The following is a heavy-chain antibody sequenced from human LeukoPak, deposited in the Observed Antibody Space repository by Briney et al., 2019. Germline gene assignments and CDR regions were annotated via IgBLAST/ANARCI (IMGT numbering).Heavy chain of an antibody. Sequence: SETLSLTXTVSGGSISSGSYYWSWIRQPAGKGLEWIGRIYTSGSTNYNPSLKSRVTISVDTSKNQFSLKLSSVTAADTAVYYCARGECSSTSCYTGNYYYYMDVWGKGTMVTVSS. J-gene: IGHJ6*03. CDR3: ARGECSSTSCYTGNYYYYMDV. D-gene: IGHD2-2*02. CDR2: IYTSGST. CDR1: GGSISSGSYY. V-gene: IGHV4-61*02.